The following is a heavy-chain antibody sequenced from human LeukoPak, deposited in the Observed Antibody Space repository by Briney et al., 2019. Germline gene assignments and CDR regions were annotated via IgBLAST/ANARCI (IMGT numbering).Heavy chain of an antibody. CDR3: AKAPKASGSLNNYYYRDV. V-gene: IGHV1-69*05. J-gene: IGHJ6*03. Sequence: ASVKVSCKASGGTFSSYAISWVRQAPGQGLEWMGGIIPIFGTANYAQKFQGRVTITTDESTSTAYMGLSSLRSEDTAVYYCAKAPKASGSLNNYYYRDVWGKGTTVTVSS. CDR2: IIPIFGTA. CDR1: GGTFSSYA. D-gene: IGHD3-16*02.